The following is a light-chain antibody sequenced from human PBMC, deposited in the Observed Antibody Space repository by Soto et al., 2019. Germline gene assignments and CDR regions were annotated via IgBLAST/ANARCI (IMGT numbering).Light chain of an antibody. CDR3: QQYKNWPPWT. V-gene: IGKV3D-15*01. CDR2: DAS. Sequence: DIVMTQSPATRSVSPGERATLSCRSSQRIRTDLAWYQQKSGQGPRLLIYDASTRATGIPARFSGSGSGTEFTLTISSMQSEDFAVYYCQQYKNWPPWTFRQGTKVDIK. CDR1: QRIRTD. J-gene: IGKJ1*01.